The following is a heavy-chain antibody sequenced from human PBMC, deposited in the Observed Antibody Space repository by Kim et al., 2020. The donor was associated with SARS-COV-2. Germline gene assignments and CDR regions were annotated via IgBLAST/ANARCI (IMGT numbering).Heavy chain of an antibody. Sequence: EKFYVASVDGRLTLFRDTAKISVFLQMNSLRDEDTAVYYCARKLRDGMDVWGQGTTVTVSS. CDR2: EK. J-gene: IGHJ6*02. D-gene: IGHD6-6*01. V-gene: IGHV3-7*03. CDR3: ARKLRDGMDV.